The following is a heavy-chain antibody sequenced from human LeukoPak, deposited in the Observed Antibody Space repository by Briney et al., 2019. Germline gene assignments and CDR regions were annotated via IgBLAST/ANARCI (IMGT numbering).Heavy chain of an antibody. CDR1: GGSFSTYY. D-gene: IGHD3-16*01. J-gene: IGHJ4*02. CDR3: ARAVISFGAAVAKGFDC. V-gene: IGHV4-59*01. CDR2: IYYSGST. Sequence: SETLSLTCTVSGGSFSTYYWSWIRQPPGKGLEWIGYIYYSGSTDYNPSLKSRVTMSLDTSKNQFSLKLSSVTAAGTAVYYCARAVISFGAAVAKGFDCWGQGTLVTVSS.